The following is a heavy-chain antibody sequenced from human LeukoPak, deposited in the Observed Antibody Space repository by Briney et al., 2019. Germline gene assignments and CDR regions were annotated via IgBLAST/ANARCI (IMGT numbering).Heavy chain of an antibody. CDR2: IYYSGST. V-gene: IGHV4-39*01. Sequence: SSETLSLTCTVSGGSISSSSYYWGWIRQPPGKGLEWIGSIYYSGSTYYNPSLKSRVTISVDTSKNQFSLKLSSVTAADTAVYYCARHTSSSSMDYWGQGTLVTVSS. CDR1: GGSISSSSYY. CDR3: ARHTSSSSMDY. J-gene: IGHJ4*02. D-gene: IGHD6-6*01.